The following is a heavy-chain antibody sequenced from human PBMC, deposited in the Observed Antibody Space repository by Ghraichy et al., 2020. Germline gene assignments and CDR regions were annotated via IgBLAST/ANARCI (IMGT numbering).Heavy chain of an antibody. V-gene: IGHV5-51*01. D-gene: IGHD3-10*01. CDR1: GYSFSNFW. J-gene: IGHJ6*02. CDR2: INPTDSNT. CDR3: ARAVWGLMVPDV. Sequence: GEPLNISCKGSGYSFSNFWIGWVRQMPGRGLEWMGIINPTDSNTKYSPSLQGQVTISADKSFSTAYLQWTSLKASDTAVYYCARAVWGLMVPDVWGQGTTVTVSS.